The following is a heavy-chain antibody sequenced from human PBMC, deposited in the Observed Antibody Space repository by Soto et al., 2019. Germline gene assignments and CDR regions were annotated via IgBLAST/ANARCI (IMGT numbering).Heavy chain of an antibody. Sequence: PSETLSLTCTVSGGSISSYYWSWIRQPPGKGLEWIGYIYYSGSTNYNPSLKSRVTISVDTSKNQFSLKLSSVTAEDTAVYYCARGTFYYDSNAYYGYWGQGTVVTVSS. CDR3: ARGTFYYDSNAYYGY. V-gene: IGHV4-59*08. J-gene: IGHJ4*02. CDR1: GGSISSYY. CDR2: IYYSGST. D-gene: IGHD3-22*01.